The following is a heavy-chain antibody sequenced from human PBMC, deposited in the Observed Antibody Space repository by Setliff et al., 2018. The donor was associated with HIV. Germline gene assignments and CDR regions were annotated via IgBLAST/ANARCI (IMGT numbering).Heavy chain of an antibody. CDR3: ARSPRIGVAGEFEY. CDR1: GFTFSSYA. V-gene: IGHV4-4*09. Sequence: PSETLSLSCAASGFTFSSYAMSWIRQPPGKGLEWIGYIYTSGSVNYNPSLNSRVTISVDTSKNQFSLKVNSVTAADTAVYYCARSPRIGVAGEFEYWGQGTLVTVSS. D-gene: IGHD6-19*01. J-gene: IGHJ4*02. CDR2: IYTSGSV.